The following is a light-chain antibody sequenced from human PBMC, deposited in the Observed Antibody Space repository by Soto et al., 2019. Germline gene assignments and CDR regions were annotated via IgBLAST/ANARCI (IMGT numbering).Light chain of an antibody. CDR2: DVK. Sequence: QSVLTQPASVSGSPGQSITISCTGTETDVGGYNLVSWYQQHSGKAPKLIIYDVKNRPSGISGRFSGSKSGNTASLTISGLRPDDEADYFCSSFTNTRTHIFGPGTKVTVL. J-gene: IGLJ1*01. CDR1: ETDVGGYNL. CDR3: SSFTNTRTHI. V-gene: IGLV2-14*03.